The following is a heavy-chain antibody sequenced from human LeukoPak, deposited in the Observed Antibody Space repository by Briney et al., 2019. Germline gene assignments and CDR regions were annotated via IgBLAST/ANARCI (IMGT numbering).Heavy chain of an antibody. CDR3: AKGPTDSCWEKLHD. CDR2: IGESDGRT. CDR1: GFTVTTLA. D-gene: IGHD1-26*01. V-gene: IGHV3-23*01. Sequence: GGSLRLSCAASGFTVTTLAMTRVRQAPGKGLEWVSVIGESDGRTYYADSVKGRFTISRDESKNTPYLQMNSLRAEDTAVYYCAKGPTDSCWEKLHDWGQGTLVTVSS. J-gene: IGHJ4*02.